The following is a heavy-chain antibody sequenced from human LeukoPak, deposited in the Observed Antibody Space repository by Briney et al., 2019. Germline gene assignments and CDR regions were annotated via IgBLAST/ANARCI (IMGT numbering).Heavy chain of an antibody. Sequence: GASVKVPCKASGYTFTGYYMHWVRQAPGQGLEWMGWINPNSGGTNYAQKFQGWVTMTRDTSISTAYMELSRLRSDDTAVYYCARAMVRGVNWFDPWGQGTLVTVSS. CDR1: GYTFTGYY. CDR2: INPNSGGT. CDR3: ARAMVRGVNWFDP. D-gene: IGHD3-10*01. J-gene: IGHJ5*02. V-gene: IGHV1-2*04.